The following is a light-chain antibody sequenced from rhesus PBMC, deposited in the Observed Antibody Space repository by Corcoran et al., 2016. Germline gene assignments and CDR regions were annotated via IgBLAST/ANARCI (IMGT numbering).Light chain of an antibody. Sequence: DIQMTQSPSSLSASVGDRVTITCRASQAINDHLSWYQQKPGKAPKPLIYCASSLETGVPSRFSGSRSGTDYTLTIRSLQPEDIATYYCQQYNNSPFTFGPGTKPDIK. V-gene: IGKV1-66*01. CDR2: CAS. CDR1: QAINDH. CDR3: QQYNNSPFT. J-gene: IGKJ3*01.